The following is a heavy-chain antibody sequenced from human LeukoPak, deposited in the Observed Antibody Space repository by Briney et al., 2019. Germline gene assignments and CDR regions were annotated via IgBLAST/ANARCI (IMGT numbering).Heavy chain of an antibody. CDR3: AKDAPIAAAGTYYFDY. J-gene: IGHJ4*02. CDR2: ISDSGGTT. D-gene: IGHD6-13*01. V-gene: IGHV3-23*01. CDR1: GFTFSNYG. Sequence: PGGSLRLSCAASGFTFSNYGMSWVRQAPGKGLEWVSIISDSGGTTYYADSVKGRFTISRDNSKNTLYLQMKSLRAEDTAVYYCAKDAPIAAAGTYYFDYWGQGTLVTVSS.